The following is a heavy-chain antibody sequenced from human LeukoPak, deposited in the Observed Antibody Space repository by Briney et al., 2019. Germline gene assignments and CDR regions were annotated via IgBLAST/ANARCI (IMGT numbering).Heavy chain of an antibody. D-gene: IGHD5-12*01. V-gene: IGHV3-48*03. CDR2: LNSPGHTF. CDR1: GFTLSGFE. CDR3: ARGGYDYPADY. Sequence: GGSLRLSCAASGFTLSGFEMNWFRQAPGKGLEWVSFLNSPGHTFYYADSVRGRFTISRDNAKNSLYLQMNSLGADDTAVYYCARGGYDYPADYWGKGTLVTVSS. J-gene: IGHJ4*02.